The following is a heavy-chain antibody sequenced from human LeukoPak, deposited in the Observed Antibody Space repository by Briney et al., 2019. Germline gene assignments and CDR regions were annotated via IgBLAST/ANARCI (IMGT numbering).Heavy chain of an antibody. J-gene: IGHJ4*02. Sequence: PGGSLRLSCAASGFSFNSHWMHWVRPVPGKGPVWVSRINTDGRSTDYADSVKGRFTISRDNAKNSVYLQMDSLRAEDSAVYYCARLRRNTDSSGFFYYYDYWGQGTLVTVSS. CDR1: GFSFNSHW. CDR3: ARLRRNTDSSGFFYYYDY. D-gene: IGHD3-22*01. V-gene: IGHV3-74*01. CDR2: INTDGRST.